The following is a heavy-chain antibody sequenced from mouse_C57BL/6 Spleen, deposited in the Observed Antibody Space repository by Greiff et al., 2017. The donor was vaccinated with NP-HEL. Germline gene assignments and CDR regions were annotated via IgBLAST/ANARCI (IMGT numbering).Heavy chain of an antibody. CDR1: GFTFNTYA. CDR2: IRSKSSNYAT. CDR3: VRDLWDYYGSSYVLDY. Sequence: EVQRVESGGGLVQPKGSLKLSCAASGFTFNTYAMHWVRQAPGKGLEWVARIRSKSSNYATYYADSVKDRFTISRDDSQSMLYLQMNNLKTEDTAMYYCVRDLWDYYGSSYVLDYWGQGTSVTVSS. J-gene: IGHJ4*01. V-gene: IGHV10-3*01. D-gene: IGHD1-1*01.